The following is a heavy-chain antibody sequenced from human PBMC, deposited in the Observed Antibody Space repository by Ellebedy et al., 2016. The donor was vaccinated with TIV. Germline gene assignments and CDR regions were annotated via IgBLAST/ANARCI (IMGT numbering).Heavy chain of an antibody. CDR2: VHLLGDT. CDR1: GASIATQKW. Sequence: MPSETLSLTCTVSGASIATQKWWVWVRQSPGKGLEWIGEVHLLGDTNYNPSLKSRVTISVDTPNNQFSLKLSSVTAADTAVYYCARDLGGRYDYWGQGNLVTVSS. J-gene: IGHJ4*02. V-gene: IGHV4-4*02. D-gene: IGHD1-26*01. CDR3: ARDLGGRYDY.